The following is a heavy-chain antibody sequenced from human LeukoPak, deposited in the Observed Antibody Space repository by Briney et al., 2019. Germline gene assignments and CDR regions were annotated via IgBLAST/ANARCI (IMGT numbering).Heavy chain of an antibody. D-gene: IGHD2-15*01. V-gene: IGHV3-21*01. CDR2: ISSSSCKI. Sequence: PGGSLRLSCAASGFTFSRYSMNWVRHAPGKGLEWVSSISSSSCKIYYADSVKGRFTISRDNAKTSLYLQMACLRAEDTAVYYCVRYSTPRYCRCGSGPPGGYYYYGMDVWGKGTTVTVSS. CDR1: GFTFSRYS. J-gene: IGHJ6*04. CDR3: VRYSTPRYCRCGSGPPGGYYYYGMDV.